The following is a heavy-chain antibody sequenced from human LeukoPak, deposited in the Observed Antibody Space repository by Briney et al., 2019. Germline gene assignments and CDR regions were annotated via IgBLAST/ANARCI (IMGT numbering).Heavy chain of an antibody. Sequence: SETLSLTCTVSGASITSGDYNWSWIRQPPGKGLQWIGFIYYSGTTYYSPSLKSRITMSVDTSKNQFSLRLSSVTAADTAVYFCARDLTFRTLYGSGSYFEGWGQGTLVTVSS. CDR3: ARDLTFRTLYGSGSYFEG. D-gene: IGHD3-10*01. CDR1: GASITSGDYN. CDR2: IYYSGTT. J-gene: IGHJ4*02. V-gene: IGHV4-30-4*01.